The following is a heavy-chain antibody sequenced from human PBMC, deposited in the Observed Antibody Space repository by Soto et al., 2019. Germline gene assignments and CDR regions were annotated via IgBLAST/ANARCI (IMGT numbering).Heavy chain of an antibody. V-gene: IGHV1-8*01. CDR1: GYTFTSYG. Sequence: GASVKVSCKASGYTFTSYGINWVRQATGQGLEWMGWMNPNSGNTGYAQKFQGRVTMTRNTSISTAYMEPSSLRSEDTAVYYCARGDFWSGLSYYYGMDVWGQGTTVTVSS. D-gene: IGHD3-3*01. CDR2: MNPNSGNT. CDR3: ARGDFWSGLSYYYGMDV. J-gene: IGHJ6*02.